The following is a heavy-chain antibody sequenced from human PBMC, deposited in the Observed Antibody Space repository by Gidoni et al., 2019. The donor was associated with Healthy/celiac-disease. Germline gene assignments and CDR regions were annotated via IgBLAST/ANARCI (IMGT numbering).Heavy chain of an antibody. Sequence: QVQLVQSGAEVKKPGASVKFSCKAPVYTFPSYGISWVRQAPGQGLEWMGWISAYNGNTNYAQKLQGRVTMTTDTSTSTAYMELRSLRSDDTAVYYCARKIAAAGTSPGDYWGQGTLVTVSS. D-gene: IGHD6-13*01. CDR3: ARKIAAAGTSPGDY. J-gene: IGHJ4*02. CDR2: ISAYNGNT. V-gene: IGHV1-18*04. CDR1: VYTFPSYG.